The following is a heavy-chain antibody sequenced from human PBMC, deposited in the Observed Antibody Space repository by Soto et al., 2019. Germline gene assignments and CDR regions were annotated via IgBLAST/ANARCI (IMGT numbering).Heavy chain of an antibody. J-gene: IGHJ4*02. Sequence: GGSLRLSCAASGFTFSSYGMHWVRQAPGKGLEWVAVISYDGSNKYYADSVKGRFTISRDNSKNTLYLQMNSLRAEDTAVYYCAKDQEEFTMVRGVIYYFGYWGQGTLVTVSS. D-gene: IGHD3-10*01. V-gene: IGHV3-30*18. CDR3: AKDQEEFTMVRGVIYYFGY. CDR1: GFTFSSYG. CDR2: ISYDGSNK.